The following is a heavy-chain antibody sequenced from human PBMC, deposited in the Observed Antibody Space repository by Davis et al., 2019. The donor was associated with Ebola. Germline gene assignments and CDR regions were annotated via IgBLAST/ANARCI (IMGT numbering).Heavy chain of an antibody. D-gene: IGHD3-16*01. CDR1: AITFSSYA. V-gene: IGHV3-23*01. Sequence: GESLKISCADSAITFSSYAMTWVRQAPGKGLEWVSAISGSGGSTYYADSVKGRFTISRDNSKNTLYLQMNSLRAEDTAVYYCARDRPLDFFFGDYYGMDVWGQGTTVTVSS. CDR3: ARDRPLDFFFGDYYGMDV. CDR2: ISGSGGST. J-gene: IGHJ6*02.